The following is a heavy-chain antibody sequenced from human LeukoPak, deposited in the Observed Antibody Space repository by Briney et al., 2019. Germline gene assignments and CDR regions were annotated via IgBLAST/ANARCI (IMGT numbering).Heavy chain of an antibody. Sequence: ASVKVSCKASGYTFTSYGISWVRQAPGQGLEWMGWISAFSGNTNDAQKFQGRVTMTTDTSTSTAYMELRSLRSDDTAVYYCARGPSGYHNTGGQGTLVTVSS. CDR3: ARGPSGYHNT. V-gene: IGHV1-18*01. CDR2: ISAFSGNT. J-gene: IGHJ4*02. CDR1: GYTFTSYG. D-gene: IGHD5-12*01.